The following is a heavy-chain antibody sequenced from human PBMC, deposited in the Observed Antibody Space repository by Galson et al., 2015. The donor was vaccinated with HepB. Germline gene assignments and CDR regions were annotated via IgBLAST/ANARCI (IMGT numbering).Heavy chain of an antibody. D-gene: IGHD2-2*01. V-gene: IGHV1-18*04. J-gene: IGHJ4*02. CDR1: GYTFTSYG. Sequence: SVKVSCKASGYTFTSYGISWVRQAPGQGLEWMGWISAYNGNTNYAQKLQGRVTMTTDTSTSTAYMELRSLRSDDTAVYYCARDYPNIVVVPAALVEGGNGFDYWGQGTLVTVSS. CDR3: ARDYPNIVVVPAALVEGGNGFDY. CDR2: ISAYNGNT.